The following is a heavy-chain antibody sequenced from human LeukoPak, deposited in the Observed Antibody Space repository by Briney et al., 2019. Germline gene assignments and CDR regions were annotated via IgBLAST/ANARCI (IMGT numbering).Heavy chain of an antibody. CDR1: GYTFTSYY. V-gene: IGHV1-46*01. CDR2: INPSGGST. D-gene: IGHD3-22*01. J-gene: IGHJ5*02. Sequence: ASVKVSCKASGYTFTSYYMHWVRLAPGQGLERMGIINPSGGSTSYAQEFQGRVTMTRDTSTRTVYMELSSLRSEDTAVYYCARDARFYYDRSGYYYPLWFDPWGQGTLVTVSS. CDR3: ARDARFYYDRSGYYYPLWFDP.